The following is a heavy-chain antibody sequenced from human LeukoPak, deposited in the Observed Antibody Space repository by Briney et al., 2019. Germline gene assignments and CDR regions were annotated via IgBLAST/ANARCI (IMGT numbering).Heavy chain of an antibody. Sequence: GSLRLSCAASGFTFDDYGMSWVRQAPGKGLEWVSGINWNGGSTGYADSVKGRFTISRDNAKNSLYLQMNSLRAEDTALYYCARAASYYDFWSGYYTGTYYYYYMDVWGKGTTVTVSS. V-gene: IGHV3-20*04. CDR2: INWNGGST. CDR1: GFTFDDYG. D-gene: IGHD3-3*01. J-gene: IGHJ6*03. CDR3: ARAASYYDFWSGYYTGTYYYYYMDV.